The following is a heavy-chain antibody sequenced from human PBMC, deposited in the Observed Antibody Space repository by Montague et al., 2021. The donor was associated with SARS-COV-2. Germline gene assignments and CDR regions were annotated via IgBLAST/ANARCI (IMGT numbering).Heavy chain of an antibody. D-gene: IGHD6-13*01. CDR1: GGSISSYY. CDR2: IYYSGST. CDR3: ARLLSWIAAAGTIHYFGY. J-gene: IGHJ4*02. V-gene: IGHV4-59*08. Sequence: SETLSLTCTVSGGSISSYYWSWIRQPPGKGLEWIGYIYYSGSTYYNPSLKSRVTISVDTSKNHFSLKLSSVTAADTAVYYCARLLSWIAAAGTIHYFGYWGQGTLVTVSS.